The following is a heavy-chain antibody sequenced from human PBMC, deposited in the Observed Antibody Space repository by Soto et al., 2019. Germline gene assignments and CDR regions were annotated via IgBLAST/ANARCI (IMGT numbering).Heavy chain of an antibody. V-gene: IGHV1-18*04. Sequence: ASVKVSCKASGYTFTSYGISWVRQAPGQGLEWMGWISAYNGNTNYAQKLQGRVTMTTDTSTSTAYMELRSLRSDDTAVYYCARGSGYDSYYYYYGMDVWGQGTTVTVS. D-gene: IGHD5-12*01. CDR2: ISAYNGNT. CDR3: ARGSGYDSYYYYYGMDV. J-gene: IGHJ6*02. CDR1: GYTFTSYG.